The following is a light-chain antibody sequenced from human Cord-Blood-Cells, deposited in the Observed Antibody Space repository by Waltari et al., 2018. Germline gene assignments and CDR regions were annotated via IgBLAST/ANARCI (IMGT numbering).Light chain of an antibody. CDR1: SGINVGTYR. CDR2: YTSDSDR. V-gene: IGLV5-45*02. CDR3: MIWHSSAWV. J-gene: IGLJ3*02. Sequence: QAVLTQPSSLSASPGASASLTCTLRSGINVGTYRIYWYQQKPGSPPQYLLRYTSDSDRTQGSGVPSRFSGSTDASANAVILLISGLQSEDEADYYCMIWHSSAWVFGGGTKLTVL.